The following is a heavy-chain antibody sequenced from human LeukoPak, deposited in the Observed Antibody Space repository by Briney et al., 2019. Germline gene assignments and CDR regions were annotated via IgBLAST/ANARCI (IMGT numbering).Heavy chain of an antibody. CDR1: GDSVSSNSAA. Sequence: SQTLSLTCAISGDSVSSNSAAWNWIRQSPSRGLEWLGRTYYRSKWYNDYAVSVQTRITINPDTSKNQFSLQLNSVTPEDTAVYYCARGFPMLRLPKCAFDIWGQGTMVTVSS. V-gene: IGHV6-1*01. D-gene: IGHD2-8*01. J-gene: IGHJ3*02. CDR3: ARGFPMLRLPKCAFDI. CDR2: TYYRSKWYN.